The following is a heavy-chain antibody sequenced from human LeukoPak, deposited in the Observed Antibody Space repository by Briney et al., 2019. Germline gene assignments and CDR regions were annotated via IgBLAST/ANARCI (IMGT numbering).Heavy chain of an antibody. CDR1: GGTFSSYA. CDR2: IIPIFGTA. V-gene: IGHV1-69*13. J-gene: IGHJ4*02. Sequence: SVKVSCKASGGTFSSYAISWVRQAPGQGLEWMGGIIPIFGTANYAQKFQGRVTITADESTSTAYMELGSLRSEDTAVYYCASGEAAYCGGDCYSGAGDYWGQGTLVTVSS. CDR3: ASGEAAYCGGDCYSGAGDY. D-gene: IGHD2-21*01.